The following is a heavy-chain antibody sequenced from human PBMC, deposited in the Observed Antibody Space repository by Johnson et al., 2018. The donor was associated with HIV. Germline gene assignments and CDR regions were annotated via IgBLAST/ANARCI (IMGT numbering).Heavy chain of an antibody. D-gene: IGHD3-10*01. CDR3: ARVRARGVKHAFDI. J-gene: IGHJ3*02. Sequence: VQLVESGGGLVKPGGSLRLSCAVSGFTFSDAWMTWVRQAPGQGLEWVSGINWNGGSTGYADSVKGRFTISRDNAKNSLYLQMNSLRAEDTALYYCARVRARGVKHAFDIWGRGIMVTVSS. V-gene: IGHV3-20*04. CDR1: GFTFSDAW. CDR2: INWNGGST.